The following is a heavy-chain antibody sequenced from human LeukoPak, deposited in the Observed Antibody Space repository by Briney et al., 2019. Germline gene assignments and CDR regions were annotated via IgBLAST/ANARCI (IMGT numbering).Heavy chain of an antibody. J-gene: IGHJ6*03. CDR3: ARDRREIRAYRGYYYYMDV. V-gene: IGHV4-4*07. CDR2: IYPSGST. CDR1: GDSISSYY. Sequence: LDTLSLTCKASGDSISSYYWRWIRQPAGKGLEWIGRIYPSGSTTYNAYLKRRVIMSVGTSKNQFSLKLSSVTAADAAVYYCARDRREIRAYRGYYYYMDVWGKGTTVTVSS. D-gene: IGHD3-16*02.